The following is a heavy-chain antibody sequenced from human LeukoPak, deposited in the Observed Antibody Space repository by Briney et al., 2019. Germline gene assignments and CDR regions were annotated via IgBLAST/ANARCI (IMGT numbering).Heavy chain of an antibody. CDR2: IYYSGST. V-gene: IGHV4-31*03. D-gene: IGHD3-22*01. Sequence: PSQTLSLTCTVSGGSISSGGYYWSWIRQHPGKGLEWIGYIYYSGSTYYNPSLKSRVTISVDTSKNQFSLKLSSVTAADTAVYYCARGNAEWSQYYYDSSGSQNYFDYWGQGTLVTVSS. CDR3: ARGNAEWSQYYYDSSGSQNYFDY. CDR1: GGSISSGGYY. J-gene: IGHJ4*02.